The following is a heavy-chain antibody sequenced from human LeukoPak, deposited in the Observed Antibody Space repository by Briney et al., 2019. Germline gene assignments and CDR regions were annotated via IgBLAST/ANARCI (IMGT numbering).Heavy chain of an antibody. CDR3: ARGTDYSSSWYEYYYGMDV. CDR2: IFYSGNT. V-gene: IGHV4-39*07. CDR1: GDSISGSNYY. Sequence: SETLSLTCTVSGDSISGSNYYWVWIRQPPGKGLEWIGSIFYSGNTYYNPSLKSRVTMSVDTSKNQFSLKLSSVTAADTAVYYCARGTDYSSSWYEYYYGMDVWGQGTTVTVSS. D-gene: IGHD6-13*01. J-gene: IGHJ6*02.